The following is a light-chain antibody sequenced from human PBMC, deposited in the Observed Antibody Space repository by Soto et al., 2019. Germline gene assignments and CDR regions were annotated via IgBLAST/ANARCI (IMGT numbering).Light chain of an antibody. Sequence: EIVMTQSPATLSVSPGERATVSCRASQSVGRNLAGYQQKPGQAPRLLIYGASTRATDIPARFSGSGSGTDFTLTISSPPSEDFAVCYCHRYDNWPRAFGQGTRVEIK. CDR1: QSVGRN. CDR2: GAS. CDR3: HRYDNWPRA. V-gene: IGKV3-15*01. J-gene: IGKJ1*01.